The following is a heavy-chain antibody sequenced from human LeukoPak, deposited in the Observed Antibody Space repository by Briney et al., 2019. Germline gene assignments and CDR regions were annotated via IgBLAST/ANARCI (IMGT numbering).Heavy chain of an antibody. D-gene: IGHD6-13*01. CDR1: GYTFINYG. V-gene: IGHV1-18*04. CDR2: ISGYNGNT. J-gene: IGHJ4*02. Sequence: ASVKVSCKASGYTFINYGISWVRQAPGQGLEWMGWISGYNGNTKYAQKLQGRVTMTTDTPTSTAYMELRSLRSDDTAIYYCARVGITAAFFDYCGQGTLVTVSS. CDR3: ARVGITAAFFDY.